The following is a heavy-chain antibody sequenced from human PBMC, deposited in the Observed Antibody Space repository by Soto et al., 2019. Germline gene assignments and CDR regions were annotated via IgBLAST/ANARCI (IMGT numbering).Heavy chain of an antibody. Sequence: QVQLVESGGGVVQPGRSLRLSCAASGFTFGTYAMHWVRQAPGKGLEWVAGIWYDGSVKNYADSVKGRFSISRDNSQNTVYLQMNTLRAEDTAVYYYARADCGGQCPCDYWGQGTLVTVSS. V-gene: IGHV3-33*01. D-gene: IGHD2-21*01. CDR1: GFTFGTYA. CDR3: ARADCGGQCPCDY. J-gene: IGHJ4*02. CDR2: IWYDGSVK.